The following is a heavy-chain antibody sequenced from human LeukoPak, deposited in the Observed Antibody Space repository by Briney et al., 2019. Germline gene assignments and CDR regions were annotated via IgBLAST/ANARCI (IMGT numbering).Heavy chain of an antibody. CDR2: INSDGSTT. V-gene: IGHV3-74*01. J-gene: IGHJ3*01. CDR1: GITFSTYW. D-gene: IGHD3-22*01. CDR3: ARAGTVVDYDPSDAFDV. Sequence: GGSLRLSCAAFGITFSTYWMHWVRQAPGKGLVWVSRINSDGSTTSYVDSVEGRFTISRDNAKNTLYLQMNSLRAEDTAVYYCARAGTVVDYDPSDAFDVWGQGTMVTVS.